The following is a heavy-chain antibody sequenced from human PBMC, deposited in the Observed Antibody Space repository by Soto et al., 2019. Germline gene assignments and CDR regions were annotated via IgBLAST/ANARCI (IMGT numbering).Heavy chain of an antibody. J-gene: IGHJ2*01. V-gene: IGHV4-4*02. CDR2: IYHSGST. D-gene: IGHD6-19*01. Sequence: QVQLQESGPGLVKPSGTLSLTCAVSGGSISSSNWWSWVRQPPGKGLEWIGEIYHSGSTKYNPSPKSRVTISVDKSKNQFSLKLSSVTAADTAVYYCARDSGQWLVHWYFDLWGRGTLVTVSS. CDR1: GGSISSSNW. CDR3: ARDSGQWLVHWYFDL.